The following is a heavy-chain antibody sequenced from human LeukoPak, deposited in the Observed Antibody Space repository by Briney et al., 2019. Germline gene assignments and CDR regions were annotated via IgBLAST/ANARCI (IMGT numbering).Heavy chain of an antibody. J-gene: IGHJ4*02. Sequence: SETLSLTCTVSGGSISSYYWSWIRQPAGNGLEWIGRIYTSGSTNYNPSLKSRVTMSVDTSKNQFSLKLSSVTAADTAVYYCARDGSSSSWSIKSQFDYWGQGTLVTVSS. D-gene: IGHD6-13*01. CDR1: GGSISSYY. CDR2: IYTSGST. V-gene: IGHV4-4*07. CDR3: ARDGSSSSWSIKSQFDY.